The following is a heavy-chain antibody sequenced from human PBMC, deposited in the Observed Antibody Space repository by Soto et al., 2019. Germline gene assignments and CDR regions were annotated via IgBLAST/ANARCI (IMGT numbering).Heavy chain of an antibody. CDR2: INHSGST. CDR3: ARDEMVVVPAAIYYYYYMDV. D-gene: IGHD2-2*01. CDR1: GGSFSGYY. J-gene: IGHJ6*03. Sequence: SQTLSLTCAVYGGSFSGYYWSWIRQPPGKGLEWIGEINHSGSTNYNPSFKSRVTISVDTSKDQFHLKLSSVTAEDTAVYYCARDEMVVVPAAIYYYYYMDVWGKGTTVTVSS. V-gene: IGHV4-34*01.